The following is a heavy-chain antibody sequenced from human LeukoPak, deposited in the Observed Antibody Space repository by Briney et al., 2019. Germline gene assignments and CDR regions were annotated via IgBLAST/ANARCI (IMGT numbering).Heavy chain of an antibody. V-gene: IGHV3-20*04. J-gene: IGHJ3*02. CDR3: ARDHYPYSDVHDAFDI. CDR1: GFTFDDYG. D-gene: IGHD4-11*01. CDR2: INWNGGST. Sequence: PGGSLRLSCAASGFTFDDYGMSWVRQAPGKGLEWVSGINWNGGSTGYADSVKGRFTISRDNAKNSLYLQMNSLRAEDTALYYCARDHYPYSDVHDAFDIWGQGTMVTVSS.